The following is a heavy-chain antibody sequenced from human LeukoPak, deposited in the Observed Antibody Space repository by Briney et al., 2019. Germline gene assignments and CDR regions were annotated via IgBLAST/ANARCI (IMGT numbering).Heavy chain of an antibody. Sequence: PSETLSLTCTVSGGSISSYYWSWIRQPPGKGLEWIGYIYYSGSTNYNPSLKSRVTISVDTSKNQFSLKLSSVTAADTAVYYCARPGIGDVAFDIWGQGTMVTVSS. CDR3: ARPGIGDVAFDI. V-gene: IGHV4-59*01. D-gene: IGHD3-16*01. CDR2: IYYSGST. J-gene: IGHJ3*02. CDR1: GGSISSYY.